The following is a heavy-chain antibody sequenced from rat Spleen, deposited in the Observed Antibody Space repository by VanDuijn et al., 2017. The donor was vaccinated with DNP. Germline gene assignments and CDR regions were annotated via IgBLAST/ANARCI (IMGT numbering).Heavy chain of an antibody. V-gene: IGHV5-31*01. CDR3: ATGVHGGYEDWFAY. D-gene: IGHD1-11*01. CDR2: ISSSGGST. CDR1: GFTFYNYW. J-gene: IGHJ3*01. Sequence: EVQLVESGGGLVQPGRSLKLSCVASGFTFYNYWMTWNRQLPGEGLGWVASISSSGGSTYYRDSVKGRFTISRDNAKNTQYLQMDSLRSEDTATYYCATGVHGGYEDWFAYWGQGTLVTVSS.